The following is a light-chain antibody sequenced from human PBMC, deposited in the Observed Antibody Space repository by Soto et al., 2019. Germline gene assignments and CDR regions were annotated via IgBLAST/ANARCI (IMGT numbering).Light chain of an antibody. V-gene: IGKV4-1*01. Sequence: DIVMTQSPDSLAVSLGERATINCKSSQTVLDSSNNKDYLTWYQQKPGQPPKLLIYWASSREFGVPDRSSGSGSGTDFTLTISSLQAEDVAIYYCQQYYSTPRTFGHGTKVEIK. CDR3: QQYYSTPRT. CDR2: WAS. CDR1: QTVLDSSNNKDY. J-gene: IGKJ1*01.